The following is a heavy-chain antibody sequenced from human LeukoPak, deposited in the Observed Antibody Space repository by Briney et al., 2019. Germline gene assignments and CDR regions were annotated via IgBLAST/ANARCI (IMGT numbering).Heavy chain of an antibody. CDR1: GFTFSNYW. J-gene: IGHJ4*02. Sequence: GGSLRLSCAASGFTFSNYWMSWVRQAPGKGLEWVANIKQDGSEKYYVDSVEGRFTISRDNAKNSLYLQMNSLRAEDTAVYYCAREEGRGSPFDYWGQGTLVTVSS. D-gene: IGHD2-15*01. CDR2: IKQDGSEK. V-gene: IGHV3-7*03. CDR3: AREEGRGSPFDY.